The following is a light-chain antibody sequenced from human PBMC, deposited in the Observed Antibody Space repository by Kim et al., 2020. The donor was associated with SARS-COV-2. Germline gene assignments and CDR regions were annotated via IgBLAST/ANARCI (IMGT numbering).Light chain of an antibody. V-gene: IGKV3-11*01. CDR3: QQRSNWPPEIT. CDR1: QSVVDQ. Sequence: PGERATLSCRASQSVVDQLAWYQQKPGQATRLLIYDTSNRAAGIPARFSGSGSGTDFTLTISSLEPEDFAVYFCQQRSNWPPEITFGQGTRL. J-gene: IGKJ5*01. CDR2: DTS.